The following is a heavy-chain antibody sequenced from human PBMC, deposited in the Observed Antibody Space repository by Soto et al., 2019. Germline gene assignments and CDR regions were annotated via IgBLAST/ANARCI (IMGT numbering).Heavy chain of an antibody. Sequence: QVQLVQSGAEVKKPGSSVKVSCKASGGTFSSYAISWVRQAPGQGLQWMGGIIPIFGTAYYAQKFQGRVTITAHESTSTAYMELSSLRSEDTAVYYCATAVLLMYYYYGMDVWGQGTTGTVSS. CDR3: ATAVLLMYYYYGMDV. D-gene: IGHD2-8*01. V-gene: IGHV1-69*12. J-gene: IGHJ6*02. CDR1: GGTFSSYA. CDR2: IIPIFGTA.